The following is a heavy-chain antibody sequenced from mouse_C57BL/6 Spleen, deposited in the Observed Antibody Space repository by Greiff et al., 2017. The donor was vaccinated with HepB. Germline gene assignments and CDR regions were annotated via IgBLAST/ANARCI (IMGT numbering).Heavy chain of an antibody. CDR3: ERAGDGYPRSYWDFDV. D-gene: IGHD2-3*01. V-gene: IGHV1-64*01. CDR2: IHPNSGST. CDR1: GYTFTSYW. Sequence: VQLQQSGAELVKPGASVKLSCKASGYTFTSYWMHWVKQRPGQGLEWIGMIHPNSGSTNYNEKFKSKATLTVDKSSSTAYMQLSSLTSEDSAVYYCERAGDGYPRSYWDFDVWGTGTTVTVSS. J-gene: IGHJ1*03.